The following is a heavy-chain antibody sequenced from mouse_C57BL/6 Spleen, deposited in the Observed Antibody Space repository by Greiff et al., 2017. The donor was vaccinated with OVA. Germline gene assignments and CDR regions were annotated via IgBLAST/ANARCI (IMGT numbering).Heavy chain of an antibody. V-gene: IGHV1-53*01. J-gene: IGHJ3*01. CDR2: INPSNGGT. CDR1: GYTFTSYW. CDR3: ASSTSRRAWFAY. Sequence: QVQLKQPGTELVKPGASVKLSCKASGYTFTSYWMHWVKQRPGQGLEWIGNINPSNGGTNYNEKFKSKATLTVDKSSSTAYMQLSSLTSEDSAVYYCASSTSRRAWFAYWGQGTLVTVSA. D-gene: IGHD5-5*01.